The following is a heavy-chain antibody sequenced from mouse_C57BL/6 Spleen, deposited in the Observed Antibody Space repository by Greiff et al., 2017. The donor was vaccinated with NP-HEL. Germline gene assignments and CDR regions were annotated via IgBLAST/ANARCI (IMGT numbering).Heavy chain of an antibody. J-gene: IGHJ2*01. CDR3: ARNYYDSFDY. CDR1: GYAFSSSW. CDR2: IYPGDGDT. Sequence: QVQLKQSGPELVKPGASVKISCKASGYAFSSSWMNWVKQRPGKGLEWIGRIYPGDGDTNYNGKFKGKATLTADKSSSTAYMQLSSLTSEDSAVYFCARNYYDSFDYWGQGTTLTVSS. D-gene: IGHD2-4*01. V-gene: IGHV1-82*01.